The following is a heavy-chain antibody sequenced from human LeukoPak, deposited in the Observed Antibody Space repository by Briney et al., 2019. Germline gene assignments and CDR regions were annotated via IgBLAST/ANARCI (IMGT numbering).Heavy chain of an antibody. V-gene: IGHV3-30*03. Sequence: GGSLRLSCAASGFTFSSYGMHWVRQAPGKGLEWVSVISFDGTTKYYADSVKGRFTISRDNSKNTLYLQMNSLRAEDTAVYYCARGRTGYGADNWGQGTLVTVSS. J-gene: IGHJ4*02. CDR3: ARGRTGYGADN. D-gene: IGHD2-15*01. CDR1: GFTFSSYG. CDR2: ISFDGTTK.